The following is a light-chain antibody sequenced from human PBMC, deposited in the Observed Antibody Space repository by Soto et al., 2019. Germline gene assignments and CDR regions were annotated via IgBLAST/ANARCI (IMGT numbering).Light chain of an antibody. Sequence: EIVLTQSPGTLSLSPGERATLSCRASQSVKSNYLAWYQQKPGQAPRLLMYSASSRATGIPDRFSGSGSGTDFTLIISRLEPEDFAVYYCQQYAGSPPWTFGQGTKVEIK. J-gene: IGKJ1*01. CDR2: SAS. CDR3: QQYAGSPPWT. V-gene: IGKV3-20*01. CDR1: QSVKSNY.